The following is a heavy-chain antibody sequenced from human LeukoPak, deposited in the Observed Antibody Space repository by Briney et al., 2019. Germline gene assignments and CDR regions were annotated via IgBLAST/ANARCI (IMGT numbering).Heavy chain of an antibody. Sequence: GASVKVSCKASGGTFSSYAISWVRQAPGQGLEWMGGIIPIFGTANYAQKFQGRVTITTDESTSTAYMELSSLRSEDTAVYYCARGRYYYDSSGYCFDYWGQGTLVTVSS. V-gene: IGHV1-69*05. D-gene: IGHD3-22*01. CDR1: GGTFSSYA. CDR2: IIPIFGTA. CDR3: ARGRYYYDSSGYCFDY. J-gene: IGHJ4*02.